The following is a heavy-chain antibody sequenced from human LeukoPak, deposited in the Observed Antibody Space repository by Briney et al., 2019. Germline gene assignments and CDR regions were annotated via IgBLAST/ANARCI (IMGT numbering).Heavy chain of an antibody. CDR2: IYYSGST. Sequence: PSETLSLTCTVSGGSVSSGSYYWSWIRQPPGKGLEWIGYIYYSGSTNYNPSLKSRVTISVDTSKNQFSLKLSSVTAADTAVYYCARAHRHYGSGWHYYYYYYYMDVWGKGTTVTVSS. V-gene: IGHV4-61*01. CDR1: GGSVSSGSYY. D-gene: IGHD6-19*01. CDR3: ARAHRHYGSGWHYYYYYYYMDV. J-gene: IGHJ6*03.